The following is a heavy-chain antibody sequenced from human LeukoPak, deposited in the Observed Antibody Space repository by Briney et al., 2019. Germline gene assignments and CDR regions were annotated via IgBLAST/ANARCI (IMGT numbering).Heavy chain of an antibody. J-gene: IGHJ3*02. V-gene: IGHV3-74*01. Sequence: PGGSLRLSCVASGFTFSSYWMHWVRQAPGKGLVWVSHINSDGSSTTYADSVKGRFTISRDNAKNSVYLQMNSLRAEDTAVYYCARDRDAFDIWGQGTMVTVSS. CDR3: ARDRDAFDI. CDR1: GFTFSSYW. CDR2: INSDGSST.